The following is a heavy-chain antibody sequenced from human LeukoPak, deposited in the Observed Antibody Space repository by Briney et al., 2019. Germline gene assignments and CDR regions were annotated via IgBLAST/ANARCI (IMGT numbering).Heavy chain of an antibody. J-gene: IGHJ5*02. CDR3: ARLAVVVPAAIWESGWFDP. V-gene: IGHV1-69*02. CDR1: GGTFSSYT. D-gene: IGHD2-2*02. CDR2: IIPILGIA. Sequence: SVKVSCKASGGTFSSYTISWVRQAPGQGLEWMGRIIPILGIANYAQKFQGRVTITADKSTSTAHMELSSLRSEDTAVYYCARLAVVVPAAIWESGWFDPWGQGTLVTVSS.